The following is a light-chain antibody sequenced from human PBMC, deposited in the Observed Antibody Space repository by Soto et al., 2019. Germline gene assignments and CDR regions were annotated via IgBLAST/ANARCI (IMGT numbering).Light chain of an antibody. V-gene: IGLV1-44*01. J-gene: IGLJ2*01. Sequence: QSVLTQPPSASETPGQRVTISCSGSSSNIGSNVVNWYQQLPGTAPKLLIFSNDLRPSGVPDRFSGSKSGTSASLAISGLQSEDEANYYCAVWDDSLNGVIFGGGTQLTVL. CDR1: SSNIGSNV. CDR2: SND. CDR3: AVWDDSLNGVI.